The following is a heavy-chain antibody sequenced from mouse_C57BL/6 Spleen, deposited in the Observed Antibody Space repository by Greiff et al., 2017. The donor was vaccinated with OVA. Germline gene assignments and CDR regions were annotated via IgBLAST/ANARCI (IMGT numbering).Heavy chain of an antibody. V-gene: IGHV1-55*01. Sequence: VQLQQPGAELVKPGASVKMSCKASGYTFTSYWITWVKQRPGQGLEWIGDIYPGSGSTNYNEKFKSKATLTVDTSSSTAYMQLSSLTSEDSAVYYCAREGTVVGKYFDYWGQGTTLTVSS. CDR1: GYTFTSYW. J-gene: IGHJ2*01. CDR2: IYPGSGST. D-gene: IGHD1-1*01. CDR3: AREGTVVGKYFDY.